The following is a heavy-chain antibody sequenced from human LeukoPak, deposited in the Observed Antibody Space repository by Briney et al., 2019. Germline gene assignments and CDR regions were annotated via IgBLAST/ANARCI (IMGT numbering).Heavy chain of an antibody. CDR3: VTTSKTGTYSDDAFDI. CDR1: GGSISTYY. D-gene: IGHD1-26*01. CDR2: IYYSGST. V-gene: IGHV4-59*12. J-gene: IGHJ3*02. Sequence: SETLSLTCSVSGGSISTYYWSWIRQPPGKGLEWIGYIYYSGSTNYNPSLKSRVTISVDTSKNQFSLKLSSVTAADTAVYYCVTTSKTGTYSDDAFDIWGQGTMVTVSS.